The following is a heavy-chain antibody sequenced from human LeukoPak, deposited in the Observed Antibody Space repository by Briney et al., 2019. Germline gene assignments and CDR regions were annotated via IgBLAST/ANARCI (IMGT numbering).Heavy chain of an antibody. CDR2: VYVSGST. CDR3: ARDRGIGYGPSDLDY. Sequence: PSETLSLTCTVSGDSMTSEYWTWIRQPPGKGLEWLGNVYVSGSTIDNAAFKRRLIISIDTSKKQFSLNVISVTTADTALYFCARDRGIGYGPSDLDYWGQGVLVTVSS. D-gene: IGHD3-10*01. V-gene: IGHV4-59*01. J-gene: IGHJ4*02. CDR1: GDSMTSEY.